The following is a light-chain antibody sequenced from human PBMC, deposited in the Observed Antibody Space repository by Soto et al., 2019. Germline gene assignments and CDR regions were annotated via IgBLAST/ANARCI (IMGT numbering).Light chain of an antibody. CDR3: ISYAGSNNWV. CDR2: EVS. J-gene: IGLJ3*02. V-gene: IGLV2-8*01. CDR1: SSDVGGYNY. Sequence: QSALTQPPSASGSPGQSVTISCTGTSSDVGGYNYVSWYQQHPGKAPKLMIHEVSKRPSGVPDRFSGSKSGNTASLTVSGLQAEDEADYYCISYAGSNNWVFGGGTKLTVL.